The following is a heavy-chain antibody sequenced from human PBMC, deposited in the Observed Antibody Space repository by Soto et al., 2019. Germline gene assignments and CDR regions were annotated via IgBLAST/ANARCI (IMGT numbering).Heavy chain of an antibody. J-gene: IGHJ6*02. CDR1: GFTFSSYG. Sequence: QVQLVESGGGVVQPGRSLRLSCAASGFTFSSYGMHWVRQAPGKGLEWVAVISYDGSNKYYADSVKGRFTISRDNSKNTLYLQMNSLRAEDTAVHYCAKDIVLVPAAVKGAYYYYYGMDVWGQGTTVTVSS. CDR3: AKDIVLVPAAVKGAYYYYYGMDV. V-gene: IGHV3-30*18. CDR2: ISYDGSNK. D-gene: IGHD2-2*01.